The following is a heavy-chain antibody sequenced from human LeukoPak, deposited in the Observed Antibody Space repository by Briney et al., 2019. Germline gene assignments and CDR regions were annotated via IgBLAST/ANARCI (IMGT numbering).Heavy chain of an antibody. D-gene: IGHD5-24*01. V-gene: IGHV4-59*01. CDR2: IYYSGST. J-gene: IGHJ4*02. CDR3: ARVVGRWLQFFDY. CDR1: GGSISSYY. Sequence: SETLSLTCTVSGGSISSYYWSWIRQPPGKGLEWIGYIYYSGSTNYNPSLKSRVTISVDTSKNQFSLKLSSVTAADTAVYYCARVVGRWLQFFDYWGQGTLVTVSS.